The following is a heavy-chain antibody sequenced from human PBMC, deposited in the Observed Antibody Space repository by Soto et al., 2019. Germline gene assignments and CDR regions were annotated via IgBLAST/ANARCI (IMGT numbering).Heavy chain of an antibody. Sequence: VQLVESGGGLVQPGGSLRLSCAASGFTVSTYYMTWVRQAPGMGLEWVSVIYTGGTTYYADSVKGRFTISRDNSKNTLYLQMHSLRAEDTAVYYCARVESGYDYYYYYYMDLWGKGTTVTVSS. CDR1: GFTVSTYY. CDR3: ARVESGYDYYYYYYMDL. D-gene: IGHD5-12*01. CDR2: IYTGGTT. V-gene: IGHV3-66*01. J-gene: IGHJ6*03.